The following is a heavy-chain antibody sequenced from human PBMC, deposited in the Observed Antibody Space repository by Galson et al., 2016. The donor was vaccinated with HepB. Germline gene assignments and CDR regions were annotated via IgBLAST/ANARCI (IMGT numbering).Heavy chain of an antibody. CDR3: ARPGYCSGSSCYVPFDI. V-gene: IGHV3-74*03. CDR2: INNDGSNR. CDR1: GFTFSSYW. J-gene: IGHJ3*02. D-gene: IGHD2-15*01. Sequence: SLRLSCASWGFTFSSYWMNWVRYAPGEGLVWVSRINNDGSNRTDADSVKGRFTISRDNAKNTLYLKMNSLRAEDTAVYYCARPGYCSGSSCYVPFDIWGQGTMATVSS.